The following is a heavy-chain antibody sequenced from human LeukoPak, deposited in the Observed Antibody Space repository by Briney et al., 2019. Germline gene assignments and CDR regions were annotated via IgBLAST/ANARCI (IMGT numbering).Heavy chain of an antibody. CDR2: IIPILGIA. Sequence: SVKVSCKASGGTFSSYTISWVRQAPGQGLEWMGRIIPILGIANYAQKFQGRVTITADKSTRTAYMELSSLRSEDTAVYYCARDRDYYDSSGYENWFDPWGQGTLVTVSS. V-gene: IGHV1-69*04. CDR1: GGTFSSYT. CDR3: ARDRDYYDSSGYENWFDP. D-gene: IGHD3-22*01. J-gene: IGHJ5*02.